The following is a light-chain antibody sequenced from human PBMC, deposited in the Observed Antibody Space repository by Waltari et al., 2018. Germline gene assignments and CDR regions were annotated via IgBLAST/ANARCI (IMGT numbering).Light chain of an antibody. CDR3: QTGGHGNWV. Sequence: QEEKGRRSWMKVNRDGSNRKGDGAPGRFSGSSSGAERYLTISSLHSEDEADYYCQTGGHGNWVFGGGTKLTVL. J-gene: IGLJ3*02. CDR2: VNRDGSN. V-gene: IGLV4-69*01.